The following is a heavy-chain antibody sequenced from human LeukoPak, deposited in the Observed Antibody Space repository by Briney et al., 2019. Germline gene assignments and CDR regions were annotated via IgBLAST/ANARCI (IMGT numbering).Heavy chain of an antibody. CDR3: ARGDTAGYYFDY. V-gene: IGHV3-30*03. CDR2: ISYDGSNK. CDR1: GFTFSNYG. Sequence: GGSLRLSCAASGFTFSNYGMHWVRQAPGKGLEWVAVISYDGSNKYCADSVKGRFTVSRDNSKNTLYLQLSSLRVEDTGVYYCARGDTAGYYFDYWGQGTLVTVSS. D-gene: IGHD5-18*01. J-gene: IGHJ4*02.